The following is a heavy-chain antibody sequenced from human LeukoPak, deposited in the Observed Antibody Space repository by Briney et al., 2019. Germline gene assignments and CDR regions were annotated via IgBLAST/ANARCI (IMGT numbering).Heavy chain of an antibody. V-gene: IGHV3-48*03. Sequence: PGGSLRLSCAASGFTFSSYDMNWVRQAPGKGLEWVSYISSGASAIYYADSVKGRFTISRDNSKNMVFLQTNSLRVEDTGVYYCARDGDTAAAGYYFDSWGQGTLVTVSS. CDR2: ISSGASAI. J-gene: IGHJ4*02. D-gene: IGHD6-13*01. CDR1: GFTFSSYD. CDR3: ARDGDTAAAGYYFDS.